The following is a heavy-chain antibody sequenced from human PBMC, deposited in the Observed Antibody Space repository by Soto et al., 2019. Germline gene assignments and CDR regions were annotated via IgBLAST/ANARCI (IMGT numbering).Heavy chain of an antibody. J-gene: IGHJ3*02. Sequence: PSQTLSLTCAISGYSVSSNSAAWNWIIQSPSRGLEWLGRTYYRSKWYNDYAVSVKSRITINPDTSKNQFSLQLNSVTPEDTAVYYCAREYCSGGSCYAAGLNAFDIWGQGTMVIV. D-gene: IGHD2-15*01. V-gene: IGHV6-1*01. CDR3: AREYCSGGSCYAAGLNAFDI. CDR2: TYYRSKWYN. CDR1: GYSVSSNSAA.